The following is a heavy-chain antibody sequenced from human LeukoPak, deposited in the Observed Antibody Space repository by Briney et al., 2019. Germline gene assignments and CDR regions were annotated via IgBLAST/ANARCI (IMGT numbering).Heavy chain of an antibody. CDR1: GFTVSSNY. CDR2: LYGGGST. V-gene: IGHV3-53*05. J-gene: IGHJ4*02. D-gene: IGHD6-19*01. CDR3: ARGGTPGYSTGWIDY. Sequence: GGSLRLSCAASGFTVSSNYMSWVRQAPGKGLEWVSVLYGGGSTYYADSVKGRFTISRDNSKNTLYLQMNSLRGEDTAVSYCARGGTPGYSTGWIDYWGQGTLVTVSS.